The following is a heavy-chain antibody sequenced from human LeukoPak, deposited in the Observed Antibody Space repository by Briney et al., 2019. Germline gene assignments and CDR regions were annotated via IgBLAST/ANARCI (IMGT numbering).Heavy chain of an antibody. D-gene: IGHD6-19*01. CDR1: GFTFSYYW. Sequence: GGSLRLSCAATGFTFSYYWMHWVRQAPGKGLVWVSRTNNDGRITTYADSVKGRFTISRDNAKNTLCLEMNSLRAEDTAVYYCSRDMAGREDYWGQGTLVTVSS. V-gene: IGHV3-74*01. CDR2: TNNDGRIT. CDR3: SRDMAGREDY. J-gene: IGHJ4*02.